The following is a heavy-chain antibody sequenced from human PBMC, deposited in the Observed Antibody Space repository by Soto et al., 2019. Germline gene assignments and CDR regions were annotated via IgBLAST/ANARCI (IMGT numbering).Heavy chain of an antibody. CDR1: GFTFSNNA. J-gene: IGHJ4*02. CDR3: AKDLENISGWYWDFDC. CDR2: ISVSGGST. D-gene: IGHD6-19*01. Sequence: PGGSLRLSCAASGFTFSNNAMSWVRQAPGKGLEWVSAISVSGGSTYYADSVKGRFTISRDNSMNTLYLQMNSLRAEDTAVYYCAKDLENISGWYWDFDCWGQGTLVTVSS. V-gene: IGHV3-23*01.